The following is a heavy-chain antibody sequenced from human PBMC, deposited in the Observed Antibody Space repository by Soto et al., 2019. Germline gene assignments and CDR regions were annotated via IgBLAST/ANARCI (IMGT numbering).Heavy chain of an antibody. CDR3: ARASGYRGYDGDYYSYGMDV. Sequence: PGGALRLSCAASGFTVSSNYMSWVRQAPGQGLERVSVIYSGGSTYYADSVKGRFTISRHNSKNTLYLHMNSLRAGDTAVYYCARASGYRGYDGDYYSYGMDVWGQGATVTVS. J-gene: IGHJ6*01. CDR1: GFTVSSNY. V-gene: IGHV3-53*04. CDR2: IYSGGST. D-gene: IGHD5-12*01.